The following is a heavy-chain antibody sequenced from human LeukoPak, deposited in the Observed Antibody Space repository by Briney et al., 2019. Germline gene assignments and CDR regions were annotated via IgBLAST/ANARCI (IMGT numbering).Heavy chain of an antibody. CDR1: GYSFTSQW. CDR3: ARVSRGDTSGYYSPGFDH. D-gene: IGHD3-22*01. J-gene: IGHJ4*02. V-gene: IGHV5-51*01. CDR2: IYPGDSDT. Sequence: GESLKISCKVSGYSFTSQWIGWVRQMPGKGLEGMGIIYPGDSDTRYSPSFEGQVTMSIDKSISTASLHWSSLKASDTAMYYCARVSRGDTSGYYSPGFDHWGQGTLVTVSS.